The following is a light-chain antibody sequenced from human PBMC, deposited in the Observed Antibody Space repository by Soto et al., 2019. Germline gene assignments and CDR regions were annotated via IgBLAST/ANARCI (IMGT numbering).Light chain of an antibody. CDR1: QTVSRY. CDR3: QQRSNWGMYT. CDR2: GVS. Sequence: EIVLTQSPATLSLSPGERATLSCRASQTVSRYLAWFQQKPGQAPRLLIYGVSNRATGIPARFSGSGSGTDFTLTFSSLEPEDFAVYYCQQRSNWGMYTFGQGTKLEIK. V-gene: IGKV3-11*01. J-gene: IGKJ2*01.